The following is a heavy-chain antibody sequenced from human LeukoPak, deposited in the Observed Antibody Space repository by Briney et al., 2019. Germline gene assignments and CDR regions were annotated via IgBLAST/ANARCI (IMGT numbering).Heavy chain of an antibody. CDR1: GDSISSYF. J-gene: IGHJ4*02. V-gene: IGHV4-59*01. Sequence: SETLSLTCIVTGDSISSYFWSWIRQPPGEGLEWIGYVYYRGATNYNPSLKTRVTTSIDTSKKQFSLKLSSVTAADTAVYFCAGVFSGRRPFELWGKGTLVTVSS. CDR3: AGVFSGRRPFEL. D-gene: IGHD3-10*01. CDR2: VYYRGAT.